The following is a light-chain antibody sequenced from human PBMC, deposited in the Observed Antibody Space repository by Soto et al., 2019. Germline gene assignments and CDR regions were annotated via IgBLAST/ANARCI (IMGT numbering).Light chain of an antibody. CDR2: WAA. CDR3: QQYYSTLQT. Sequence: DIVMTQSPDSLAVSLGERATINCKSSQSLFFSANNNDYLAWYQQKPGQPPKLLIYWAATRESGVTDRFSGSGSGTDFTLTISSLQAEDVAVYFCQQYYSTLQTFGQGTKVEIK. J-gene: IGKJ1*01. V-gene: IGKV4-1*01. CDR1: QSLFFSANNNDY.